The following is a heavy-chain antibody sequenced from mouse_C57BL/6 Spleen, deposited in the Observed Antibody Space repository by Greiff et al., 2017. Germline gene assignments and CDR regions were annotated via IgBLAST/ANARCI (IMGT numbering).Heavy chain of an antibody. J-gene: IGHJ1*03. CDR1: GYTFTDYN. D-gene: IGHD1-1*01. CDR2: INPNNGGT. V-gene: IGHV1-22*01. Sequence: EVKLVESGPELVKPGASVKMSCTASGYTFTDYNMHWVKQSHGKSLEWIGYINPNNGGTSYNPTFKGKATVTVNKSSSTAYMARRSLTSEYSAVYYCARYYSSSPRWYFDVWGTGTTVTVSS. CDR3: ARYYSSSPRWYFDV.